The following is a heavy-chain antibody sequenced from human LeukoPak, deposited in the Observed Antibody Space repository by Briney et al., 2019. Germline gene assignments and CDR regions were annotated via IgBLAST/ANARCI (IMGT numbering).Heavy chain of an antibody. D-gene: IGHD4-17*01. Sequence: GGSLRLSCAASGFTFSSYAMSWVRQAPGKGLEWVSAISGSGGSTYYTDSVKGRFTISRDNSKNTLYLQMNSLRAEDTAVYYCAKVQSVTTYYFDYWGQGTLVTVSS. J-gene: IGHJ4*02. V-gene: IGHV3-23*01. CDR2: ISGSGGST. CDR1: GFTFSSYA. CDR3: AKVQSVTTYYFDY.